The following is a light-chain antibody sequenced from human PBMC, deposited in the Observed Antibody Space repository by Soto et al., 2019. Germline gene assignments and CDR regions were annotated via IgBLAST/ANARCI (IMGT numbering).Light chain of an antibody. CDR1: QTISSW. CDR3: QHYNSYSEA. CDR2: KVS. Sequence: EIQMTQSPSTLSGSVGDRVTITCRASQTISSWLAWYQQKPGKAPKLLIYKVSTLKSGVPSRFSGSGSGTEFTLTISSLQPDDFATYYCQHYNSYSEAFGQGTKVELK. V-gene: IGKV1-5*03. J-gene: IGKJ1*01.